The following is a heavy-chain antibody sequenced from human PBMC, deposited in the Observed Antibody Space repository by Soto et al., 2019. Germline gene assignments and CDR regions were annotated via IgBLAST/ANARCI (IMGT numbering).Heavy chain of an antibody. V-gene: IGHV3-74*01. J-gene: IGHJ3*01. CDR3: ARSLPGTYGAFDL. CDR1: EFTFRSYW. CDR2: ISGDGSST. Sequence: EVQLVDSGGGLVQPGGSLRLSCAASEFTFRSYWMHWVRQSPGKGLVWVSRISGDGSSTNYADSVKGRFTISRDNAKNTVYWQIDSLRAEDTAVYYCARSLPGTYGAFDLWGPGTMVTVSS. D-gene: IGHD1-7*01.